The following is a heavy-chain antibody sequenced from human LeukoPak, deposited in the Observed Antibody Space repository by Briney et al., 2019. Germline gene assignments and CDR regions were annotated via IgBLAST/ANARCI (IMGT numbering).Heavy chain of an antibody. D-gene: IGHD3-9*01. CDR1: GYTFTCYY. CDR3: ARDLRYFDWTIGPNWFDP. Sequence: ASVKVSCKASGYTFTCYYMHWVRQAPGQGLEWMGWINPNSGGTNYAQKFQGRVTMTRDTSISTAYMELSRLRSDDTAVYYCARDLRYFDWTIGPNWFDPWGQGTLVTVSS. J-gene: IGHJ5*02. CDR2: INPNSGGT. V-gene: IGHV1-2*02.